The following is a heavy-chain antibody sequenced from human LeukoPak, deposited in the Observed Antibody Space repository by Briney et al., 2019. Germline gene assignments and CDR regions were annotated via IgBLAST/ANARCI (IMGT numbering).Heavy chain of an antibody. D-gene: IGHD5-24*01. CDR3: AKLLRDVTIYDF. CDR2: INQGESMI. Sequence: GGSLRLSCAASGFTFSSYNMNWVRQAPGKGLEWVASINQGESMIWYVDSVKGRFTISRDNANNLLFLQMNYMRVEDTAVYYCAKLLRDVTIYDFWGHGDLVTVSS. J-gene: IGHJ4*03. V-gene: IGHV3-7*01. CDR1: GFTFSSYN.